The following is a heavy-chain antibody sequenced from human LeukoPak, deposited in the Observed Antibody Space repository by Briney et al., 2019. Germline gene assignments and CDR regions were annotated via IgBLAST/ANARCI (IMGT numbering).Heavy chain of an antibody. CDR2: ISDTGNT. CDR3: ASLHGDYVY. Sequence: GGSLRLSCAASGFTLSSYAMSWVRQAPGKGLEWVSAISDTGNTYHADSVKGRFTISRDNAKNSLYLQMNSLRAEDTAVYYCASLHGDYVYWGQGTLVTVSS. V-gene: IGHV3-23*01. J-gene: IGHJ4*02. CDR1: GFTLSSYA. D-gene: IGHD4-17*01.